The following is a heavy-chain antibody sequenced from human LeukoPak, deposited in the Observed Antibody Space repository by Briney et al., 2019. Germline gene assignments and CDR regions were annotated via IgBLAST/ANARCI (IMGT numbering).Heavy chain of an antibody. D-gene: IGHD4-23*01. CDR3: ERETLGRFDY. V-gene: IGHV3-21*04. Sequence: GGSLRLSCAASGFTFSSYGMSWVRQAPGKGLEWVSSISSSSSYIYYADSVKGRFTISRDNAKNSLYLQMNSLRAEDTAVYYCERETLGRFDYWGQGTLVTVSS. CDR1: GFTFSSYG. CDR2: ISSSSSYI. J-gene: IGHJ4*02.